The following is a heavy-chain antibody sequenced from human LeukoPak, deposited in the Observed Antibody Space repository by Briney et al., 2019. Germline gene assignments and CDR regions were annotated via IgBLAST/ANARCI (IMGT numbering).Heavy chain of an antibody. Sequence: SETLSLTCTVSGGSISNSLYYWGWARQSPGKGLEWIGSIYYSGKTYYNPSLKSRVTMSLDKSKNQFSLKLSSVTAADTAMYYCASRISKAGFDWGQGTQVTVSS. CDR1: GGSISNSLYY. V-gene: IGHV4-39*07. CDR3: ASRISKAGFD. CDR2: IYYSGKT. D-gene: IGHD6-13*01. J-gene: IGHJ4*02.